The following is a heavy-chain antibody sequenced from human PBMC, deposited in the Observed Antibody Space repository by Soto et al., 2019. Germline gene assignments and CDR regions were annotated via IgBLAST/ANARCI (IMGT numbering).Heavy chain of an antibody. Sequence: GGSLRLSCEPSGFTFSNYAMHWVRQAPVKGLEWVALISYDGSNILYADSVKGRFSISRDNSKSTLYLQMNDLRPEDTAVYYCARAPGSGLYYFDYWGQGTLVTVSS. J-gene: IGHJ4*02. CDR3: ARAPGSGLYYFDY. D-gene: IGHD2-15*01. V-gene: IGHV3-30-3*01. CDR2: ISYDGSNI. CDR1: GFTFSNYA.